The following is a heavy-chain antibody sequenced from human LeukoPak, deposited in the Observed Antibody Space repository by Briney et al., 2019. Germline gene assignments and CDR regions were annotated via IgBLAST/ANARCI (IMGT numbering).Heavy chain of an antibody. V-gene: IGHV3-30*18. D-gene: IGHD2-21*02. CDR3: AKDRGNRGGDCHFIDY. CDR1: GFTFSSFG. J-gene: IGHJ4*02. CDR2: ISYDGENQ. Sequence: PGRSLRLSCAASGFTFSSFGMYWVRQAPGKGLEWVALISYDGENQDYVDSVKGRFTISRDNSKNRLYLQMISLRADDTAVYYCAKDRGNRGGDCHFIDYWGQGTLVTVSS.